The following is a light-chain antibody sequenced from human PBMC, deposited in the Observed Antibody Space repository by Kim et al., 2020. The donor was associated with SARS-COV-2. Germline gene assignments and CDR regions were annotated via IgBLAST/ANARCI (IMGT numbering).Light chain of an antibody. V-gene: IGLV7-46*01. CDR2: ETS. Sequence: PGGTVSPTCGSSTGTVTSSHFPFWLQQRPGQVPRTLIYETSNKHSWTPARFSGSLLGGKAALTLSGAQPEDEADYYCLLSNSGAWVFGGGTQLTVL. J-gene: IGLJ3*02. CDR3: LLSNSGAWV. CDR1: TGTVTSSHF.